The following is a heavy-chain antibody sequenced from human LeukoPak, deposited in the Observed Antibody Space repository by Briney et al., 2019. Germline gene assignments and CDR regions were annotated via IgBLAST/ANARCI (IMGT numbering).Heavy chain of an antibody. CDR2: IKEDGSEK. J-gene: IGHJ4*02. CDR1: GFTFTNYA. CDR3: ARDLVDIAMGGAFDN. Sequence: PGGSLRLSCAASGFTFTNYAMTWVRQAPGKGLEWVANIKEDGSEKYYVDSVKGRFTISRDNAKNSPYLQMNSLRAEDTAVYYCARDLVDIAMGGAFDNWGQGTLVTVSS. V-gene: IGHV3-7*01. D-gene: IGHD5-18*01.